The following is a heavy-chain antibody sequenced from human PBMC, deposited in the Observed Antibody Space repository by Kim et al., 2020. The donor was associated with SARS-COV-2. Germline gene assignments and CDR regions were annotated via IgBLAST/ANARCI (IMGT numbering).Heavy chain of an antibody. V-gene: IGHV1-69*13. CDR1: GGTFSSYA. CDR2: IIPIFGTA. Sequence: SVKVSCKASGGTFSSYAISWVRQAPGQGLEWMGGIIPIFGTANYAQKFQGRVTITADESTSTAYMELSSLRSEDTAVYYCARVTIVVVPAAILETTDYYGMDVWGQGTTVTVSS. J-gene: IGHJ6*02. D-gene: IGHD2-2*01. CDR3: ARVTIVVVPAAILETTDYYGMDV.